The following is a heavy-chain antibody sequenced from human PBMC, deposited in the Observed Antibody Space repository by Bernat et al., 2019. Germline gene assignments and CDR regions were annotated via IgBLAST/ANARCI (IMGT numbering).Heavy chain of an antibody. CDR3: AKGYDSYFDY. CDR2: IYHSGST. V-gene: IGHV4-31*03. Sequence: QVQLQESGPGLVKPSQTLSLTCTVSGGSISSGDYYLTWMRQRPGEGLEWIGYIYHSGSTYFNPSLKSRVTISVDTSKTQSSLKLSSVTAADTAVYYCAKGYDSYFDYWGQGTLVTVSS. CDR1: GGSISSGDYY. J-gene: IGHJ4*02. D-gene: IGHD3-3*01.